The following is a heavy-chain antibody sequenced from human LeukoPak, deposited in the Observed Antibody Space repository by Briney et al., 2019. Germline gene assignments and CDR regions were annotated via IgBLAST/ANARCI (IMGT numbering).Heavy chain of an antibody. V-gene: IGHV4-34*01. CDR2: INPVGLT. J-gene: IGHJ5*02. Sequence: SETLSLTCGVSGGSVSSYSWSWIRQPPGKGLEWIGEINPVGLTNYNPSLKSRVTISADTSKSQFSLHVTSVTAADTAVYYCAPPPYYYEANGYSVAWGQGTLVTVSS. CDR1: GGSVSSYS. D-gene: IGHD3-22*01. CDR3: APPPYYYEANGYSVA.